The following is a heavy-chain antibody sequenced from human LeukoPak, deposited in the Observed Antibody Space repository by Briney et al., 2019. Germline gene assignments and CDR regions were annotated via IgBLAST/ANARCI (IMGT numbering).Heavy chain of an antibody. V-gene: IGHV4-34*01. Sequence: SETLSLTCAVYGGSFSGYYWSWIRQPPGKGLEWIGEINHSGSTNYNPSLKSRVTISVDTSKNQFSLKLSSVTAADTAVYYCARDVDTAMDNYFDYWGQGTLVTVSS. CDR1: GGSFSGYY. J-gene: IGHJ4*02. CDR3: ARDVDTAMDNYFDY. CDR2: INHSGST. D-gene: IGHD5-18*01.